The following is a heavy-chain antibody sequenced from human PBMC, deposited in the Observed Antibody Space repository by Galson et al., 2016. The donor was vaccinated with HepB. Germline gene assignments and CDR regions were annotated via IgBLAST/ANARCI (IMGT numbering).Heavy chain of an antibody. CDR2: IDPSDSYT. CDR3: ARHATYYYGSGSDYYFDY. CDR1: GYSFTSYC. J-gene: IGHJ4*02. Sequence: QSGAEVKKPGESLRISCKVSGYSFTSYCISWVRQMPGKGLEWMGRIDPSDSYTNYSPSLQGHVTISADKSISTAYVQWSSLRASDTAIYYCARHATYYYGSGSDYYFDYWGQGTLLTVSS. D-gene: IGHD3-10*01. V-gene: IGHV5-10-1*01.